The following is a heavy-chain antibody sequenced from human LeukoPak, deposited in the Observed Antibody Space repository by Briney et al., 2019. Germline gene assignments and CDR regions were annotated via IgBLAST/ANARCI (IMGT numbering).Heavy chain of an antibody. D-gene: IGHD3-22*01. CDR3: ARAYYYDSSGYYPTHYYYYYMDV. CDR1: GYTFTGYY. CDR2: INPNSGGT. V-gene: IGHV1-2*02. J-gene: IGHJ6*03. Sequence: ASVKVSCKASGYTFTGYYMHWVRQAPGQGLEWMGWINPNSGGTNYAQKFQGRVTMTRDTSISTAYMELSRLRSDDTAVYYCARAYYYDSSGYYPTHYYYYYMDVWGKGTTVTVSS.